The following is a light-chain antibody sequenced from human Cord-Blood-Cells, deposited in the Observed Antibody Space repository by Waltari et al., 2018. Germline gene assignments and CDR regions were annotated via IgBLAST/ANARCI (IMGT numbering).Light chain of an antibody. V-gene: IGKV4-1*01. J-gene: IGKJ2*01. Sequence: DIVMTQSPDSLAVSLGARATINCKSSQSALYRSNNKNYLAWYQQKPGQPPKLLIYWASTRESGVPNRFSGSWSGTDFTLTVSSLQAEDVAVYYCQQYYSAPYTFGQGTKLEIK. CDR1: QSALYRSNNKNY. CDR3: QQYYSAPYT. CDR2: WAS.